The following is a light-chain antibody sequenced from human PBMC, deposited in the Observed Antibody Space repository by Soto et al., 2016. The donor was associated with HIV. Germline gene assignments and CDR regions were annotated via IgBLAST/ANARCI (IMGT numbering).Light chain of an antibody. CDR3: QVWDSSSDHWV. J-gene: IGLJ3*02. V-gene: IGLV3-21*03. CDR2: DDS. Sequence: SYELTQPPSVSVAPGKTARITCGGNYIGSKSVHWYQQKPGQAPVVVVYDDSDRPSGIPERFSGSSSGNTATLTISRVEIGDEADYYCQVWDSSSDHWVFGGGTKLTVL. CDR1: YIGSKS.